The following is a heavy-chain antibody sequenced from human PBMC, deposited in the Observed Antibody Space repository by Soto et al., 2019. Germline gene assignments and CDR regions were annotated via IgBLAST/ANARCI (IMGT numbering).Heavy chain of an antibody. D-gene: IGHD6-19*01. Sequence: EVQLVESGGGLVQPGGSLRLSCAASGFTFSSYEMNWVRQAPGKGLEWVSYISSSGSTIYYADSVKGRFTISRDNAKKSLDVQMNSLRAEDTAVYYCARGHYSSGGGYFDYWGQETLVTVSS. V-gene: IGHV3-48*03. CDR3: ARGHYSSGGGYFDY. CDR2: ISSSGSTI. CDR1: GFTFSSYE. J-gene: IGHJ4*02.